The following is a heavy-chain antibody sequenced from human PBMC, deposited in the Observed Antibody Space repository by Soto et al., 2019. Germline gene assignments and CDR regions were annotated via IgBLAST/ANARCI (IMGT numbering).Heavy chain of an antibody. CDR2: INPNTGGT. CDR3: ARDLSRLAGCYYGMDV. J-gene: IGHJ6*02. Sequence: ASVKVSCKASGYTFTDYYMHWVRQAPGQGLEWMGWINPNTGGTNYAQKFQGRVTMTRDTSISTAYMELSRLRSDDTAVYYCARDLSRLAGCYYGMDVWGQGTTVTVSS. D-gene: IGHD6-6*01. CDR1: GYTFTDYY. V-gene: IGHV1-2*02.